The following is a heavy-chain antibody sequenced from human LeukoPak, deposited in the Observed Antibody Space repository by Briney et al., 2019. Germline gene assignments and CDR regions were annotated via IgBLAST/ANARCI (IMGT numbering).Heavy chain of an antibody. Sequence: SETLSLTCAVYGGSFSGYYWSWIRQPPGKGLEWIGEINHSGSTNYNPSLKSRATISVDTSKNQFSLKLSSVTAADTAVYYCARMVRYGSGSYPPAPIDYWGQGTLVTVSS. CDR2: INHSGST. V-gene: IGHV4-34*01. CDR3: ARMVRYGSGSYPPAPIDY. J-gene: IGHJ4*02. CDR1: GGSFSGYY. D-gene: IGHD3-10*01.